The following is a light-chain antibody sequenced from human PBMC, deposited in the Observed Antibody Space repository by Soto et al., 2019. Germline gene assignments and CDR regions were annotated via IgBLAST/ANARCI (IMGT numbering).Light chain of an antibody. CDR3: QQYGSFQYT. CDR1: QSVSSSY. J-gene: IGKJ2*01. V-gene: IGKV3-20*01. CDR2: GAS. Sequence: EIVLTQSPGTLSLSPGERATLSCRASQSVSSSYLAWYQQKPGQAPRLLIYGASSRATGIPDRFSGSGSGTDFTLTISRLEPEDFAVYYWQQYGSFQYTFRQGTNLEIK.